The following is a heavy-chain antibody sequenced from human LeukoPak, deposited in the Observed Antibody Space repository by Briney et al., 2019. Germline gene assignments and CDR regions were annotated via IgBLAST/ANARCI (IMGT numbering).Heavy chain of an antibody. D-gene: IGHD3-9*01. CDR1: GGSISSSDW. CDR2: IHHSGTT. V-gene: IGHV4-4*02. CDR3: ARDSAPISGDGMDV. Sequence: PSGTLSLTCAVSGGSISSSDWWNWVRQSPGKGLEWIGEIHHSGTTNYNPSLKSRVTISVDTSKNQFSLKLSSVTAADTAVYYCARDSAPISGDGMDVWGQGTTVTVSS. J-gene: IGHJ6*02.